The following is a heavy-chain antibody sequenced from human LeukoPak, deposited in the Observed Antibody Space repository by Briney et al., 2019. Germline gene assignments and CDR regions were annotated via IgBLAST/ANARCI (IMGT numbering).Heavy chain of an antibody. Sequence: GGSLRLSCAASGFTFSSYSMNWVRQAPGKGLEWVSYISSSTIYYADSVKGRFTISRDNAKNSLYLQMNSLRDEDTAVYYCARVKYDILTGYYNTLDYWGQGTLVTVSS. D-gene: IGHD3-9*01. CDR3: ARVKYDILTGYYNTLDY. V-gene: IGHV3-48*02. CDR1: GFTFSSYS. J-gene: IGHJ4*02. CDR2: ISSSTI.